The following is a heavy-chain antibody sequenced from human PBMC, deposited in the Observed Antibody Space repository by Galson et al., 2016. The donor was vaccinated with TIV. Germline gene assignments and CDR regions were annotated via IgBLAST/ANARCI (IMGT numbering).Heavy chain of an antibody. CDR1: GDTFTGYY. CDR2: IDPRSVDT. J-gene: IGHJ4*02. D-gene: IGHD4-17*01. CDR3: ARARYGDYFDY. Sequence: SVKVSCKASGDTFTGYYVHWVRQAPGQGLEWMGWIDPRSVDTNYAQKFQGRVTMTRDTSISTAHMELTRLTTDDTAVYFCARARYGDYFDYWGQGTLVTVSS. V-gene: IGHV1-2*02.